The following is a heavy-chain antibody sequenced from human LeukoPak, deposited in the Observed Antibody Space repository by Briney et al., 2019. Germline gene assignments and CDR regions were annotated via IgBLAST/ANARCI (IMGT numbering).Heavy chain of an antibody. CDR1: GGSISTSGYY. D-gene: IGHD2-15*01. CDR2: IYHSEST. V-gene: IGHV4-39*01. J-gene: IGHJ4*02. Sequence: SETLSLTCSVSGGSISTSGYYWAWIRQPPGKGLEWIGSIYHSESTYYNPSLKSRVTISVDTSKNQFSLKLSSVTAADTAVYYCARIKVVVAARPEYYFDYWGQGTLVTVSS. CDR3: ARIKVVVAARPEYYFDY.